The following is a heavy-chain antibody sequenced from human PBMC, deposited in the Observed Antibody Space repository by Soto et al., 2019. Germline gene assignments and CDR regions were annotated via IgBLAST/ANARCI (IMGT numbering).Heavy chain of an antibody. J-gene: IGHJ4*02. D-gene: IGHD6-19*01. CDR2: IFYSGST. Sequence: SETVSLTVAVSDGAIRGGRYIWSRIRQPPGKGLEWIGTIFYSGSTYYNPSLKSRVTISVDTSKNQFSLRLISVTAADTALYYCARRYGWLYFDYWGQGSLVTVSS. CDR3: ARRYGWLYFDY. V-gene: IGHV4-39*01. CDR1: DGAIRGGRYI.